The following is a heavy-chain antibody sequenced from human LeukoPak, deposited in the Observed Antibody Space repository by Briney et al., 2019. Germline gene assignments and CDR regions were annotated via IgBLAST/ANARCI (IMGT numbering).Heavy chain of an antibody. CDR1: GGSISSSSYY. Sequence: SETLSLTCTVSGGSISSSSYYWGWIRQPPGKGLEWIGSVYYSGSTYYNPSLKSRVTISVDTSKNQFSLKLSSVTAADTAVYYCARLGINYYDSSGYVYWYFDLWGRGTLVTVSS. CDR3: ARLGINYYDSSGYVYWYFDL. CDR2: VYYSGST. J-gene: IGHJ2*01. D-gene: IGHD3-22*01. V-gene: IGHV4-39*01.